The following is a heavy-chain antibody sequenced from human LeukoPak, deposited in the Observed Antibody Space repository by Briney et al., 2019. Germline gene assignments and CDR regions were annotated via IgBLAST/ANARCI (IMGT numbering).Heavy chain of an antibody. Sequence: GGSLRLSCVASGFTFRSHHMNWVRQTPGKGLESVATIKPDGSEKYYVDSVKGRFTISRDNAKSSLYLQMNSLRAEDTGVYFCARMSSYCDYWGQGTLVTVSS. CDR2: IKPDGSEK. V-gene: IGHV3-7*01. CDR1: GFTFRSHH. J-gene: IGHJ4*02. CDR3: ARMSSYCDY. D-gene: IGHD2-2*01.